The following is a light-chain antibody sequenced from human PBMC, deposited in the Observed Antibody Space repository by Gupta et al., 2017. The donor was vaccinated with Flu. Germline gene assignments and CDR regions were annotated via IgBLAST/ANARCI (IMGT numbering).Light chain of an antibody. J-gene: IGLJ3*02. CDR3: QSYDSSLSGWV. CDR1: SSNIGAGYD. V-gene: IGLV1-40*01. Sequence: QSVLTQPPSVSGAPGQRVTISRTGSSSNIGAGYDVHWYQQLPGTAPKLVIYGNTNRPSGVPDRFSGSKSGTSASLAIAWLQAEDEAEYYCQSYDSSLSGWVFGGGTRLTVL. CDR2: GNT.